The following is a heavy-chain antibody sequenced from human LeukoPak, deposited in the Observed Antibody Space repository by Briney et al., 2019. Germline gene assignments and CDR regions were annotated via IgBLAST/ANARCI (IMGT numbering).Heavy chain of an antibody. D-gene: IGHD1-7*01. CDR3: AFLELGTIGNYFDY. Sequence: PGGSLRLSCAASGFTFSSYAMSWVRQAPGKGLEWVSAISGSGGSTYYADSVKGRFTISRDNSKNTLYLQMNSLRAEDTAVYYCAFLELGTIGNYFDYWGQGTLVTVSS. CDR2: ISGSGGST. V-gene: IGHV3-23*01. CDR1: GFTFSSYA. J-gene: IGHJ4*02.